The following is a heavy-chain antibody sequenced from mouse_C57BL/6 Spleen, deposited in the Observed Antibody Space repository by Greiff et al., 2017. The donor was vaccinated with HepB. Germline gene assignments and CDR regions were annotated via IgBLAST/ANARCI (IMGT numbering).Heavy chain of an antibody. Sequence: EVQLVESGGGLVQPKGSLKLSCAASGFTFNTYAMHWVRQAPGKGLEWVARIRSKSSNYATYYADSVKDRFTISRDDSQSMLYLQMNNLKTEDTDMYYCVRDKGLNPYYYAMDYWGQGTSVTVSS. D-gene: IGHD2-4*01. J-gene: IGHJ4*01. CDR3: VRDKGLNPYYYAMDY. CDR2: IRSKSSNYAT. CDR1: GFTFNTYA. V-gene: IGHV10-3*01.